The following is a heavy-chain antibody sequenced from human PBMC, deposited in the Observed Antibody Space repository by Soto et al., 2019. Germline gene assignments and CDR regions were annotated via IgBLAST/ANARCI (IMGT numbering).Heavy chain of an antibody. D-gene: IGHD6-19*01. J-gene: IGHJ4*02. CDR3: ARGGLEQWLVLSADY. CDR1: GGSISSGVYY. V-gene: IGHV4-31*03. Sequence: QVQLQESGPGLVKPSQTLSLTCTVSGGSISSGVYYWSWIRQHPGKGLEWIGYIYYSGSTYYNPSLKSRVTISVDTSKNQFSLKLSSVTAADTAVYYCARGGLEQWLVLSADYWGQGTLVTVSS. CDR2: IYYSGST.